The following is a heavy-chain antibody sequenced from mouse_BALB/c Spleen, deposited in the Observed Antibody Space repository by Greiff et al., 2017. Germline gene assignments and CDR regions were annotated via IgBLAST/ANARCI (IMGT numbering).Heavy chain of an antibody. CDR1: GFSLTSYG. V-gene: IGHV2-2*02. J-gene: IGHJ1*01. D-gene: IGHD2-1*01. CDR2: IWSGGST. Sequence: VHLVESGPGLVQPSQSLSITCTVSGFSLTSYGVHWVRQSPGKGLEWLGVIWSGGSTDYNAAFISRLSISKDNSKSQVFFKMNSLQANDTAIYYCARNEGNPYWYFDVWGAGTTVTVSS. CDR3: ARNEGNPYWYFDV.